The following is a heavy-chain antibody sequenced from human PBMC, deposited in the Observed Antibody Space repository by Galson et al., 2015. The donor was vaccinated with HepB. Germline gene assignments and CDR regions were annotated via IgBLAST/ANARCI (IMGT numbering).Heavy chain of an antibody. J-gene: IGHJ4*02. CDR3: ARRAGQQLDFDY. CDR1: GFTFSSYR. V-gene: IGHV3-7*03. CDR2: IKQDGSEK. D-gene: IGHD6-13*01. Sequence: SLRLSCAASGFTFSSYRMSWVRQAPGKGLEWVANIKQDGSEKYYVDSVKGRFTISRDNAKNSLYLQMNSLRAEDTAVYYCARRAGQQLDFDYWGQGTLVTVSS.